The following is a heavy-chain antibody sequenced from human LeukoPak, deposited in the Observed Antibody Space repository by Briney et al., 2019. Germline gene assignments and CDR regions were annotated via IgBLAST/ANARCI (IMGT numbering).Heavy chain of an antibody. J-gene: IGHJ4*02. V-gene: IGHV7-4-1*02. D-gene: IGHD6-13*01. Sequence: ASVKVSCKASGYAFIDYAINWVRQAPGQGLEWMGWINTNTGNPTYARGFTGRFVFSLDTSVSTTYLQISSLKAEDTAVYYCARHQRIAAAGTGSDYWGQGTLVTVSS. CDR2: INTNTGNP. CDR1: GYAFIDYA. CDR3: ARHQRIAAAGTGSDY.